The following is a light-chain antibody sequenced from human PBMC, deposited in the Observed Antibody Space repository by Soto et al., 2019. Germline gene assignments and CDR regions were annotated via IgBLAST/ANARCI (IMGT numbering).Light chain of an antibody. CDR3: SSFTSSSTLVV. J-gene: IGLJ1*01. CDR1: GRDVGGYNY. CDR2: EVS. V-gene: IGLV2-14*01. Sequence: QSVLTQPASVSGSPGQSITISCTGTGRDVGGYNYVSWYQQHPDRAPKVMIYEVSNRPSGVSNRFSGSKSGNTASLTISGLQAEDEADYYCSSFTSSSTLVVFGAGTKLTVL.